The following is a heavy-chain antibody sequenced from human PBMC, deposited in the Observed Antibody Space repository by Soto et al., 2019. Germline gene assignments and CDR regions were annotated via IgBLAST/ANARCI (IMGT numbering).Heavy chain of an antibody. CDR3: ARSRYSSRWYRGDCYYGMHX. D-gene: IGHD6-13*01. Sequence: PGESLKISCKGSGYSLTSYWISWVRQMPGKGLELMGRIDPSDSYTNYSPSFQGHVTISADKSISTAYLQWSSLKASDTAMYYCARSRYSSRWYRGDCYYGMHXWGQVTTVTVS. CDR2: IDPSDSYT. CDR1: GYSLTSYW. V-gene: IGHV5-10-1*01. J-gene: IGHJ6*02.